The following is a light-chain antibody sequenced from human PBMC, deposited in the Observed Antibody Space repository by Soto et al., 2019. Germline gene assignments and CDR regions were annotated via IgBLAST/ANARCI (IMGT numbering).Light chain of an antibody. V-gene: IGLV2-8*01. Sequence: QSALTQPPSASGSPGQSVTISCTGTSSDVGGYTYVSWYQHHPGKAHKLIIYEVTKRPSVVPDRFSGSKSGNTASLTVSGLQGDDEADYYCISYAGSNRVVFGGGTKLTVL. J-gene: IGLJ2*01. CDR2: EVT. CDR1: SSDVGGYTY. CDR3: ISYAGSNRVV.